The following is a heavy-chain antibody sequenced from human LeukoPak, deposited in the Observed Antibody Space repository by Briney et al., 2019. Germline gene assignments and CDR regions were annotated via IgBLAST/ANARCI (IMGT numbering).Heavy chain of an antibody. Sequence: PGGSLRLSCAASGFTFSSYSMNWVRQAPGKGLEWVANIKQDGSEKYYVDSVKGRFTISRDNAKNSLYLQMNSLRAEDTAVYYCARARSSGWYPYWGQGTLVTVSS. CDR3: ARARSSGWYPY. V-gene: IGHV3-7*01. D-gene: IGHD6-19*01. CDR1: GFTFSSYS. CDR2: IKQDGSEK. J-gene: IGHJ4*02.